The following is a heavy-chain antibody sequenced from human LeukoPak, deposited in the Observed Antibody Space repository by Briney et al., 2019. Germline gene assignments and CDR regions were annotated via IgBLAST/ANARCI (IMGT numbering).Heavy chain of an antibody. Sequence: GGSLRLSCAASGFTFSSHWMNWVRQAPGKGLEWVANIKQDGSGKYYVDSVKGRFTISRDNAKNSLYLQMNSLRPDDTAVYYCVRDVGYTSGWYGNWFDPWGQGTLVTVSS. CDR2: IKQDGSGK. CDR1: GFTFSSHW. CDR3: VRDVGYTSGWYGNWFDP. V-gene: IGHV3-7*01. D-gene: IGHD6-19*01. J-gene: IGHJ5*02.